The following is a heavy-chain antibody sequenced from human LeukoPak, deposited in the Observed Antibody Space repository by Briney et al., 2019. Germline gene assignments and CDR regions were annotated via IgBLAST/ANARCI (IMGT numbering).Heavy chain of an antibody. CDR2: IYYSGRT. V-gene: IGHV4-39*01. Sequence: PSETLSLTCTVSGGSISTNAYYWGWIRQPPGKGLESIGSIYYSGRTYDNPSLKSRVTMSVDTSKNQFSLKLSSVTAADTAVYYCARLLYDRSGYYWFDPWGQGTLVTVSS. CDR3: ARLLYDRSGYYWFDP. CDR1: GGSISTNAYY. J-gene: IGHJ5*02. D-gene: IGHD3-22*01.